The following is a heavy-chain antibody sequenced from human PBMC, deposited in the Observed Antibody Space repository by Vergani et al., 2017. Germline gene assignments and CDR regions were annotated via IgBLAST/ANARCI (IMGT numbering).Heavy chain of an antibody. D-gene: IGHD6-13*01. CDR1: GGSISSSNW. V-gene: IGHV4-4*02. Sequence: QVQLQESGPGLVQPSGTLYLTCAVSGGSISSSNWWSWVRQPPGKGLEWIGYIYYRWSTNYNPSFKSRVTISVDTSKNQFSLKLSSVTAADTAVYYCARRVVAAAGGYYYYYMDVWGKGTTVTVSS. CDR3: ARRVVAAAGGYYYYYMDV. J-gene: IGHJ6*03. CDR2: IYYRWST.